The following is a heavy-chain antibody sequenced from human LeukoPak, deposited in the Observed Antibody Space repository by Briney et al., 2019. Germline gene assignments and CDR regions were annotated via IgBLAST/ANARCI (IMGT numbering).Heavy chain of an antibody. CDR1: GGSISSYY. Sequence: SETLSLTCTVSGGSISSYYWSWIRQPPGKGLEWIGYIYHSGSTYYNPSLKSRVTISVDRSKNQFSLKLSSVTAADTAVYYCARGVVVAATWTANWFDPWGQGTLVTVSS. CDR3: ARGVVVAATWTANWFDP. D-gene: IGHD2-15*01. J-gene: IGHJ5*02. CDR2: IYHSGST. V-gene: IGHV4-59*12.